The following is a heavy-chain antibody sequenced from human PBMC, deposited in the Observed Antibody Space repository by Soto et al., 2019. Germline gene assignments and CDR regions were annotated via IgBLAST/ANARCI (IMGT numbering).Heavy chain of an antibody. Sequence: GESLKISCKGSGYSFSRYWIAWVRQTPGKGLEWMGLIYPGDSDTRYSPSFQGQVTISADKSITTAYLQWSSLKASDTAIYYCARDTFSGDSSGPHYWGQGTLVTVSS. CDR3: ARDTFSGDSSGPHY. D-gene: IGHD3-22*01. CDR2: IYPGDSDT. J-gene: IGHJ4*02. CDR1: GYSFSRYW. V-gene: IGHV5-51*01.